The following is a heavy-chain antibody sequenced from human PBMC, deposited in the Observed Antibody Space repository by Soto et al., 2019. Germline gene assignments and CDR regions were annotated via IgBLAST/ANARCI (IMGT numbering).Heavy chain of an antibody. D-gene: IGHD3-3*01. CDR3: TRDYDFWSGYYPDYYYYGMDV. CDR1: GFTFGDYA. J-gene: IGHJ6*02. Sequence: PGGSLRLSCTASGFTFGDYAMSWFRQAPGKGLEWVGFIRSKAYGGTTEYAASVKGRFTISRDDSKGIAYLQMNSLKTEDTAVYYCTRDYDFWSGYYPDYYYYGMDVWGQGTTVTVSS. V-gene: IGHV3-49*03. CDR2: IRSKAYGGTT.